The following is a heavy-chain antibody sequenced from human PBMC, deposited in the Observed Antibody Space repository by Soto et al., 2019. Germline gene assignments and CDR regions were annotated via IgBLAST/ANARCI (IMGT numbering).Heavy chain of an antibody. D-gene: IGHD1-26*01. CDR2: INPSSGGT. CDR3: ARDLTNVGSSYSTPY. V-gene: IGHV1-2*02. J-gene: IGHJ4*02. CDR1: GYTFTGYY. Sequence: ASVKVSCKASGYTFTGYYVHWVRQAPGQGLEWMGCINPSSGGTNYAQKFQGRVTMTRDTSINTAYMEVSRLRSDDTAEYYCARDLTNVGSSYSTPYWGQGTLVTVSS.